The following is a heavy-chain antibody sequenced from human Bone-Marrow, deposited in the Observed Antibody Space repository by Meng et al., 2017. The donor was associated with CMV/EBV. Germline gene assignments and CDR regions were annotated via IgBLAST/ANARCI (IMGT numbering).Heavy chain of an antibody. CDR3: AKAPGRYYDFWSGYYGFGVDY. J-gene: IGHJ4*02. D-gene: IGHD3-3*01. Sequence: GESLKIACAASGFTFSSYGMHWVRRAPGKGLEWVAFIRYDGSNKYYADSVKGRFTISRDNSKNTLYLQMNSLRAEDTAVYYCAKAPGRYYDFWSGYYGFGVDYWGQGTLVTVSS. V-gene: IGHV3-30*02. CDR2: IRYDGSNK. CDR1: GFTFSSYG.